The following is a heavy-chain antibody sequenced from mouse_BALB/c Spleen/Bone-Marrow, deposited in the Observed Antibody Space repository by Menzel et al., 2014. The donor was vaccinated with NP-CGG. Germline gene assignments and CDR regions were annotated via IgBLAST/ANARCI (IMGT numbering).Heavy chain of an antibody. CDR1: GYTFTNYW. CDR3: ARGVVYYYAMDY. Sequence: VQLQQSGAELVKPGASVKLSCKASGYTFTNYWIHWVKQRPGQGLEWIGEIDPSDSYSNYNQNFKGEATLTVDKSSSTAYMQLTSLTSEDSAVYYCARGVVYYYAMDYWGQGTSVTVSS. V-gene: IGHV1-69*02. J-gene: IGHJ4*01. CDR2: IDPSDSYS.